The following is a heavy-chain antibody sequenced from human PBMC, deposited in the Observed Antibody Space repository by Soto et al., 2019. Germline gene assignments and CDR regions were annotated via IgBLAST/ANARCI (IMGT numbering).Heavy chain of an antibody. CDR1: GYTFTSYY. D-gene: IGHD2-8*02. Sequence: ASVKVSCKASGYTFTSYYMHWVRQAPGQGLEWMGIINPSGGSTSYAQKFQGRVTMTRDTSTSTVYMELSSLRSEDTAVYYCARVWRLVGTPSSGGFFDYWGQGTLVTVSS. V-gene: IGHV1-46*01. CDR2: INPSGGST. CDR3: ARVWRLVGTPSSGGFFDY. J-gene: IGHJ4*02.